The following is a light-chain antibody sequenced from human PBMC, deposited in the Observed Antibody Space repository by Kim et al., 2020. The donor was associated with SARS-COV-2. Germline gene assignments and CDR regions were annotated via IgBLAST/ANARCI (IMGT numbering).Light chain of an antibody. Sequence: SYELTQPSSVSVSPGQTARITCSGDVLAKKYARWFQQKPGQAPVLVIYKDSERPSGIPERFSGSSSGTTVTLTISGAQVEDEADYYCYSAADNMGVFGGGTLLAVL. CDR3: YSAADNMGV. V-gene: IGLV3-27*01. CDR2: KDS. J-gene: IGLJ2*01. CDR1: VLAKKY.